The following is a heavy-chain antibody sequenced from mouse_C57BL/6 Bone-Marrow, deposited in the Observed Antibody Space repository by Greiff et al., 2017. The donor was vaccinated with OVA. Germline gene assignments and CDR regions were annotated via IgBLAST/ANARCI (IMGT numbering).Heavy chain of an antibody. D-gene: IGHD2-2*01. CDR3: APNWLGY. CDR1: GYTFTSYW. CDR2: IHPSDSDT. Sequence: QVQLQQPGAELVKPGASVKVSCKASGYTFTSYWMHWVKQRPGQGLEWIGRIHPSDSDTNYNQKFKGKATVTVDKASRTAYMQLSSLTAEDSAGYSCAPNWLGYWGQGTTLTVSS. V-gene: IGHV1-74*01. J-gene: IGHJ2*01.